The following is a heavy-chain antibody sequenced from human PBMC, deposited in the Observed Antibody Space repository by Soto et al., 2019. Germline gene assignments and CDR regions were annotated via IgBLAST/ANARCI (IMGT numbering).Heavy chain of an antibody. CDR3: AKDVQVATPPRGTDY. V-gene: IGHV3-30*18. Sequence: RRSLTLSCAASAFTFSSYGMHWVRQSPGKGLEWVAVISYDGSNKYYAGSVKGRFTIYRDNSKNTLYLQMNRLRAEDTAVYYCAKDVQVATPPRGTDYWGQGTLVTVSS. CDR2: ISYDGSNK. CDR1: AFTFSSYG. D-gene: IGHD5-12*01. J-gene: IGHJ4*02.